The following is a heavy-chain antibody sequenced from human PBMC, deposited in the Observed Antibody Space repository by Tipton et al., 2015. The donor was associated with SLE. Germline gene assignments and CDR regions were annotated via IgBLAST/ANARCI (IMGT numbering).Heavy chain of an antibody. CDR2: IKQDGSEK. V-gene: IGHV3-7*01. CDR1: GFTFSSYW. CDR3: ARRQQLADHDAFDI. D-gene: IGHD6-13*01. Sequence: GSLRLSCAASGFTFSSYWMSWVRQAPGKGLEWVANIKQDGSEKYYVDSVKGRFTISRDNAKNSLYLQMNSLRAEDTAVYYCARRQQLADHDAFDIWGQGTMVTVSS. J-gene: IGHJ3*02.